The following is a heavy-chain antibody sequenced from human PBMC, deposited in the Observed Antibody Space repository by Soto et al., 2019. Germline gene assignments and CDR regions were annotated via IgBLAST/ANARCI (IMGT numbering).Heavy chain of an antibody. CDR1: GFSLSTTGVG. Sequence: QITLKESGPTLVKPTQTLTLTCTFSGFSLSTTGVGVGWIRQPPGKALEWLALIYWDDDKRYSPSLKSRLTIIKDTSNNQVVLTMTTMHPIDTATYSCAHEPPVTSGGDYWGQGTLATVSS. J-gene: IGHJ4*02. V-gene: IGHV2-5*02. D-gene: IGHD4-17*01. CDR2: IYWDDDK. CDR3: AHEPPVTSGGDY.